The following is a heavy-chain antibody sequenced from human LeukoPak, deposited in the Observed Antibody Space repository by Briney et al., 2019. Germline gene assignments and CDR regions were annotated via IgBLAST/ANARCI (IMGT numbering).Heavy chain of an antibody. Sequence: AGSLRLSCAASGFTFSSYGMHWVRQAPGKGLESVAVISYDGSNKYYADSVKGRFTISRDNSKNTLYLQMNSLRAEDTAVYYCAKDYDYYYYYYMDVWGKGTTVTVSS. CDR1: GFTFSSYG. CDR2: ISYDGSNK. CDR3: AKDYDYYYYYYMDV. V-gene: IGHV3-30*18. D-gene: IGHD2-2*01. J-gene: IGHJ6*03.